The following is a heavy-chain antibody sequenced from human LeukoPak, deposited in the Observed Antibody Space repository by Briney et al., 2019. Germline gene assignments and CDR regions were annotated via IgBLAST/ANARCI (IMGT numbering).Heavy chain of an antibody. CDR3: ARVRKATVTGFDY. D-gene: IGHD4-17*01. V-gene: IGHV3-21*01. CDR2: ISSSSSYI. CDR1: GFTFSSYS. Sequence: GGSLRLSCAASGFTFSSYSMNWVRQAPGKGLEWVSSISSSSSYIYYADSVKGRFTISRDNSKNTLYLQMNSLRAEDTAVYYCARVRKATVTGFDYWGQGTLVTVSS. J-gene: IGHJ4*02.